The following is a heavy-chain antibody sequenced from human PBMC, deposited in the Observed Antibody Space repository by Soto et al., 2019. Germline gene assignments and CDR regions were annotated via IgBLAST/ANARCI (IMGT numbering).Heavy chain of an antibody. J-gene: IGHJ6*03. CDR2: KWSDGSNE. D-gene: IGHD3-10*01. CDR1: EFTFSRHG. V-gene: IGHV3-33*01. Sequence: QVQLVESGGGVVQPGRSLRLSCAASEFTFSRHGMHWVRQAPGKGLQWVGVKWSDGSNEVYEDSVKGRFIISRDNSKNSLYQQMNSLRAEDTAVYYCARERTFGDNKHNYMDVWGTGITVSVSS. CDR3: ARERTFGDNKHNYMDV.